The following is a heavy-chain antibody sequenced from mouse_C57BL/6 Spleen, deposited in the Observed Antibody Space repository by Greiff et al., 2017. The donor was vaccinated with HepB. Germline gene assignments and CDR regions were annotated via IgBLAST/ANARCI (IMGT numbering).Heavy chain of an antibody. D-gene: IGHD1-1*01. J-gene: IGHJ3*01. CDR1: GYTFTSYW. Sequence: QVQLKQPGAELVKPGASVKLSCKASGYTFTSYWMQWVKQRPGQGLEWIGEIDPSDSYTNYNQKFKGKATLTVDTSSSTAYMQLSSLTSEDSAVYYCAIYYYGSSPGLRDWGQGTLVTVSA. CDR2: IDPSDSYT. V-gene: IGHV1-50*01. CDR3: AIYYYGSSPGLRD.